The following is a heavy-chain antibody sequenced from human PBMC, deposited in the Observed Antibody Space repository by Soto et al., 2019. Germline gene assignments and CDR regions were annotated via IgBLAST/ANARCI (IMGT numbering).Heavy chain of an antibody. J-gene: IGHJ6*02. V-gene: IGHV1-69*12. Sequence: QVQLMQSGAEVKKPGSSVKVSCKASGGTFSTSAISWVRQAPGEGLEWVGGIMPVFATPDYAQKFQGRVTISADESTTTAYLELTSLSTDDPGVYDCARDKDRQQLGGNYYYIWDVWGQGTAFTVSS. CDR1: GGTFSTSA. CDR3: ARDKDRQQLGGNYYYIWDV. D-gene: IGHD3-3*02. CDR2: IMPVFATP.